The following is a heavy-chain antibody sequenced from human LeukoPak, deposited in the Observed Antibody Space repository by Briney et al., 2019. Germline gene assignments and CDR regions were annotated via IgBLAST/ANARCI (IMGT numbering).Heavy chain of an antibody. J-gene: IGHJ1*01. Sequence: SETLSLTSTVSGGSISTYYWSWIRQPPGRGLEYIGFIHYSGSTNYNSSLKSRVTISVDTSKNQFSLKLSSVTAADTAVYYCARSYSSGGNVALFQHWGQGTLVTVSS. CDR2: IHYSGST. CDR3: ARSYSSGGNVALFQH. V-gene: IGHV4-59*08. D-gene: IGHD6-19*01. CDR1: GGSISTYY.